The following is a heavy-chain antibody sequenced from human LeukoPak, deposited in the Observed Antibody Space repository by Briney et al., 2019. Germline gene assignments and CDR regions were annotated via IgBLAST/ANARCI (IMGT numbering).Heavy chain of an antibody. Sequence: GGSLRLSCATSGFTFSSNWMSWVRHAPGRGLELVANIKPDGSAEYYTASVKGRFTVSRDNAKNSLYLQMNSLRAEDTAVYYCARETILPFTRYYYYGMDVWGQGTTVTVSS. CDR1: GFTFSSNW. D-gene: IGHD2-2*01. V-gene: IGHV3-7*01. CDR3: ARETILPFTRYYYYGMDV. CDR2: IKPDGSAE. J-gene: IGHJ6*02.